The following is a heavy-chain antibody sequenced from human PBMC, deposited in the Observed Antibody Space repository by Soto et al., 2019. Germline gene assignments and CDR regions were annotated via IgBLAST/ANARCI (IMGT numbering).Heavy chain of an antibody. D-gene: IGHD2-2*01. CDR1: AYSFTTYH. V-gene: IGHV1-46*01. J-gene: IGHJ5*02. CDR2: INPDAGAT. Sequence: ASVKVSCKASAYSFTTYHIHWVRQAPGQGLEWMGLINPDAGATNYAQRFQGRLRLTRDTSTSTVYMELRSLRFDDTAVYYCARGDIVLVPASEGNWFDPWGQGTLVTVSS. CDR3: ARGDIVLVPASEGNWFDP.